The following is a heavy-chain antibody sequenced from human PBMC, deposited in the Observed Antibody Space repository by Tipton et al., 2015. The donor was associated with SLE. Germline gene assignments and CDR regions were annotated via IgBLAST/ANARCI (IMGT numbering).Heavy chain of an antibody. CDR3: ARLGGWSGPYYFDY. V-gene: IGHV4-61*09. J-gene: IGHJ4*02. D-gene: IGHD3-3*01. Sequence: TLSLTCTVSGGSISSGSYYWSWIRQPAGKGLEWIGHIYTSGSTNYNPSLKSRVTISVDTSKNQFSLKLTSVTAADTAVYYCARLGGWSGPYYFDYWGQGTLVTVSS. CDR2: IYTSGST. CDR1: GGSISSGSYY.